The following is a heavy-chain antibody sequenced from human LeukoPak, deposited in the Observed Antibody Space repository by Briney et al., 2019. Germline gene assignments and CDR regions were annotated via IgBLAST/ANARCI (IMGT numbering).Heavy chain of an antibody. D-gene: IGHD3-10*01. J-gene: IGHJ4*02. V-gene: IGHV3-30*02. CDR2: IRYDGARS. CDR1: GFTFRGHG. CDR3: AKAIWVAATSSWFCLDY. Sequence: GGSLRLSCAASGFTFRGHGMHWVRQAPGKGLEGVAFIRYDGARSYYADSVKGRFTISRDNSRNTLYLQMNSLRPEDTAVYYCAKAIWVAATSSWFCLDYWGQGTLVTVSS.